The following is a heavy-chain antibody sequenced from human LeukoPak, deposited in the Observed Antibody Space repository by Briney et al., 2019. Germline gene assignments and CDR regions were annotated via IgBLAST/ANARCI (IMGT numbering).Heavy chain of an antibody. Sequence: PSETLSLTCGVSDDSFSSYYRSWIRQAPGKGLEWIGEINNRGGTNYSPSLKSRVTISVDSSKNHFSLKLSSVTAADTAVYYCACLTTADAFDIWGPGTMVTVSS. CDR3: ACLTTADAFDI. CDR2: INNRGGT. J-gene: IGHJ3*02. CDR1: DDSFSSYY. D-gene: IGHD3-22*01. V-gene: IGHV4-34*01.